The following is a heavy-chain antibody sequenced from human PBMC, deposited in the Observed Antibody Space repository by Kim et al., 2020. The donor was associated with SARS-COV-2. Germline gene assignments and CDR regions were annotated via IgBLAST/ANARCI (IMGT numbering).Heavy chain of an antibody. CDR3: ARYVVATNYGMDV. Sequence: GGSLRLSCAASGFTFSDYYMSWIRQAPGKGLEWVSYISSSSSYTNYADSVKGRFTISRDNAKNSLYLQMNSLRAEDTAVYYCARYVVATNYGMDVWGQGTTVTVSS. CDR1: GFTFSDYY. CDR2: ISSSSSYT. J-gene: IGHJ6*02. D-gene: IGHD5-12*01. V-gene: IGHV3-11*06.